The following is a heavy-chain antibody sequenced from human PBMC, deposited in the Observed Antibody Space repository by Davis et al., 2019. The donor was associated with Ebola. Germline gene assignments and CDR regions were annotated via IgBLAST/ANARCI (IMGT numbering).Heavy chain of an antibody. Sequence: ASVKVSCKASGYTFTNYGFSWVRQASGQGLEFMGWISAYNGNTNYVQKFQGRVTMTTDTSTNTAYMELRTLTSDDTAVYYCARPIAPGFCAGGSCYGLDVWGQGTTVTVSS. CDR3: ARPIAPGFCAGGSCYGLDV. CDR1: GYTFTNYG. V-gene: IGHV1-18*04. J-gene: IGHJ6*02. D-gene: IGHD2-15*01. CDR2: ISAYNGNT.